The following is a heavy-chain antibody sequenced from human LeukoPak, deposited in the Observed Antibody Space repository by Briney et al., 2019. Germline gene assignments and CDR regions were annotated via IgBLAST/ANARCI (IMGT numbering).Heavy chain of an antibody. V-gene: IGHV3-21*01. CDR1: GFTFSSYS. CDR2: ISSSSSYI. CDR3: ARDEASITMVRGVTLLDY. J-gene: IGHJ4*02. Sequence: PGGSLRLSCAASGFTFSSYSMNWVRQAPGKGLEWASSISSSSSYIYYADSVKGRFTISRDNAKNSLYLQMNSLRAEDTAVYYCARDEASITMVRGVTLLDYWGQGTLVTVSS. D-gene: IGHD3-10*01.